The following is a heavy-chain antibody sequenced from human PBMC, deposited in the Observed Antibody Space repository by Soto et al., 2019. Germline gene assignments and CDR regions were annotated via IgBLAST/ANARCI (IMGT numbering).Heavy chain of an antibody. CDR3: ARDFLSRLQYPYYYYYMDV. D-gene: IGHD4-4*01. Sequence: ASVKVSCKASGYTFTSYGISWVRQAPGQGLEWMGWISAYNGNTNYAQKLQGRVTMTTDTSTSTAYMELRSLRSDDTAVYYCARDFLSRLQYPYYYYYMDVWGKGTTVTVSS. CDR1: GYTFTSYG. V-gene: IGHV1-18*01. J-gene: IGHJ6*03. CDR2: ISAYNGNT.